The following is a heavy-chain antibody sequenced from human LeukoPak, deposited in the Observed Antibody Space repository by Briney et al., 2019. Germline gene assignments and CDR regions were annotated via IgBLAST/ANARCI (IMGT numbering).Heavy chain of an antibody. J-gene: IGHJ4*02. CDR2: IYYSGST. D-gene: IGHD5-24*01. V-gene: IGHV4-59*01. CDR1: GVSISSYY. CDR3: ARSEMATISDY. Sequence: SETLSLTCTVSGVSISSYYWSWIRQPPGKGLEWIGYIYYSGSTNYNPSLKSRVTISVDTSKNQFSLKLSSVTAADTAVYYCARSEMATISDYWGQGTLVTVSS.